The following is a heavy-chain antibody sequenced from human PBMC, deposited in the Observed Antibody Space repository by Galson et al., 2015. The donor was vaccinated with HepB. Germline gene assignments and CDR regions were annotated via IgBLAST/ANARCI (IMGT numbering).Heavy chain of an antibody. CDR2: INAGNGNT. J-gene: IGHJ4*02. V-gene: IGHV1-3*01. CDR3: ARYRQGY. Sequence: SVKVSCKASGYTFTGYYMHWVRQAPGQGLEWMGWINAGNGNTKYSQKFQGRVTITRDTSASTAYMELSSLRSEDTAVYYCARYRQGYWGQGTLVTVSS. CDR1: GYTFTGYY.